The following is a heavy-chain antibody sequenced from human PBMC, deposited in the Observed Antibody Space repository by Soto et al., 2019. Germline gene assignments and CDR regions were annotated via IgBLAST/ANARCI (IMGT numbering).Heavy chain of an antibody. CDR1: GYNFGAYW. CDR3: ARPYYDSSGSDAFDI. CDR2: IFPGDSDT. J-gene: IGHJ3*02. Sequence: PGESLKISCQGSGYNFGAYWIGWGRQMPWKGLQRMWIIFPGDSDTRYRPSFQGQVTISADKSISTAYLQWSSMKASDTSMYYCARPYYDSSGSDAFDIWGQGTMVTVSS. V-gene: IGHV5-51*01. D-gene: IGHD3-22*01.